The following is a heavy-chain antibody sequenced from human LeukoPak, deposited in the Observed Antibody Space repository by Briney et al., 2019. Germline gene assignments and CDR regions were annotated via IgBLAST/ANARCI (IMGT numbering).Heavy chain of an antibody. Sequence: SETLSLTCAVYGGSFSGYYWSWIRQPLGKGLEWIGEINHSGSTNYNPSLKSRVTISVDTSKNQFSLKLSSVTAADTAVYYCARTRYYYNSRSYGAPYYFDYWGQGTLVTVSS. V-gene: IGHV4-34*01. CDR2: INHSGST. CDR3: ARTRYYYNSRSYGAPYYFDY. CDR1: GGSFSGYY. D-gene: IGHD3-10*01. J-gene: IGHJ4*02.